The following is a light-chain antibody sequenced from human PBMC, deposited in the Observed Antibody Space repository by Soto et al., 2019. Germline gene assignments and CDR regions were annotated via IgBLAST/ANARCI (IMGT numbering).Light chain of an antibody. CDR2: RDI. CDR3: QVWDSSTVV. CDR1: NIGSKN. V-gene: IGLV3-9*01. Sequence: SYELTQPLSVSVALGQTARITCGGNNIGSKNVHWYQQNPGQAPVLVIYRDINRPSGIPERFSGSNSGNTATLTISRAQAGDEADYYCQVWDSSTVVFGGGTKLTVL. J-gene: IGLJ2*01.